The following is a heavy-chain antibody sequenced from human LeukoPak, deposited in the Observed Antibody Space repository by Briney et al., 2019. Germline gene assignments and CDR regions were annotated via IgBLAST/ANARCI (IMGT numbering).Heavy chain of an antibody. CDR2: IIPILGIA. CDR1: GGTFSSYA. CDR3: ASGEYYYGSRSYHENYYYYYGMDV. D-gene: IGHD3-10*01. Sequence: SVKVSCKASGGTFSSYAISWVRQAPGQGLEWMGRIIPILGIANYAQKFQGRVTITADKSTSTAYMELSSLRSEDTAVYYCASGEYYYGSRSYHENYYYYYGMDVWGQGPTVTVSS. V-gene: IGHV1-69*04. J-gene: IGHJ6*02.